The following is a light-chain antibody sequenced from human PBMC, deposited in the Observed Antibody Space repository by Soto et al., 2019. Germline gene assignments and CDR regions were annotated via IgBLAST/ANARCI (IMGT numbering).Light chain of an antibody. Sequence: DIRMTQSPSTLSASVGDRVTITCRASRSISVWLAWYQQKPGKAPKLLIFDASSLESGVPSRFSGSGSGTEFTLTISSLHPDDFATYYCQQYNTFSWTFGQGTKVEIK. J-gene: IGKJ1*01. CDR3: QQYNTFSWT. V-gene: IGKV1-5*01. CDR2: DAS. CDR1: RSISVW.